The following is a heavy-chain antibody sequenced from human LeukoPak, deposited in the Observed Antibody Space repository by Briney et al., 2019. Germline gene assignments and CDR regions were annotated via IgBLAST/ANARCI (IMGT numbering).Heavy chain of an antibody. Sequence: GGSLRLAWAASGFTFSSYSMNWVRQAPGKGLEWVSAISGSGGSTYYADSVKGRFTISRDNSKNTLYLQMNSLRAEDTAVYYCAKEKHWWEYWGQGTLVTVSS. CDR2: ISGSGGST. CDR3: AKEKHWWEY. D-gene: IGHD1-26*01. V-gene: IGHV3-23*01. CDR1: GFTFSSYS. J-gene: IGHJ4*02.